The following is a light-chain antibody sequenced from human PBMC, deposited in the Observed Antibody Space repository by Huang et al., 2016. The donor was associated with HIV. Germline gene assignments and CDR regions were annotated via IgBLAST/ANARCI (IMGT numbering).Light chain of an antibody. J-gene: IGKJ2*01. CDR2: AAS. CDR3: QQYFTTPPWT. V-gene: IGKV1-NL1*01. CDR1: QGISNS. Sequence: DIQMTQSPSSLSASIGDRVTITCRASQGISNSLAWYQQKPGKDPKLLLYAASRLESGVPSRFSGSGSGTTYTLTISSLRPEDFATFYCQQYFTTPPWTFGQGTKLEIK.